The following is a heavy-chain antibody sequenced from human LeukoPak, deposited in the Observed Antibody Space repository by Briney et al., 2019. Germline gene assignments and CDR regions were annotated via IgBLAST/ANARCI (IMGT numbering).Heavy chain of an antibody. CDR1: GFTFSSYA. D-gene: IGHD3-22*01. Sequence: GGSLRLSCAASGFTFSSYAMHWVRQAPGKGLEWVAVISYDGSNKYYADSVKGRFTISRDNSKNTLYLQVNSLRAEDTAVYYCARGPQYYYDSSGYYGEHAFDIWGQGTMVTVSS. J-gene: IGHJ3*02. V-gene: IGHV3-30-3*01. CDR2: ISYDGSNK. CDR3: ARGPQYYYDSSGYYGEHAFDI.